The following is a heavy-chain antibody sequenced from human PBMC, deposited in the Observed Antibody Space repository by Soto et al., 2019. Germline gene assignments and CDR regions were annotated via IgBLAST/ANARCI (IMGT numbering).Heavy chain of an antibody. CDR2: ISSSGGNE. D-gene: IGHD1-1*01. Sequence: QVKLVESGGGVVQPGRSLRLSCAASGFTFNSYSMHWVRQAPGKGLEWLAVISSSGGNEYYADSVKGQFTISRDNSKNTLHLQMNSLGTEDTAVYYCVSDALPPTGEFRFDPWGQGTLVTVSS. J-gene: IGHJ5*02. CDR1: GFTFNSYS. CDR3: VSDALPPTGEFRFDP. V-gene: IGHV3-30-3*01.